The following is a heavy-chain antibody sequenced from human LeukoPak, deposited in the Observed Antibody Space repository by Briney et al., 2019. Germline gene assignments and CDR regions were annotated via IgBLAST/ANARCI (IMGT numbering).Heavy chain of an antibody. Sequence: SETLSLTCTVSGGTISSSSNYWGWQRPPPGQGLVWIGSIYYCRSTYYNSSLKSRVTISVDTSKNQFSLKLSSVTAADTAVYYCARRFPAHYFDYWGQGTLVTVSS. CDR2: IYYCRST. D-gene: IGHD6-25*01. J-gene: IGHJ4*02. V-gene: IGHV4-39*01. CDR3: ARRFPAHYFDY. CDR1: GGTISSSSNY.